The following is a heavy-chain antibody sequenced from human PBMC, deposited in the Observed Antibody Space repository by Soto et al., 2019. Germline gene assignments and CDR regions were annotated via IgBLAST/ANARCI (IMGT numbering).Heavy chain of an antibody. J-gene: IGHJ5*02. CDR3: AGYNWNYYFDP. CDR1: GGSVWDGRYY. CDR2: IYHSGST. D-gene: IGHD1-7*01. V-gene: IGHV4-61*01. Sequence: SETLSLTCTVSGGSVWDGRYYWAWIRQPPGKGLEWIGHIYHSGSTIYNPSLKSRVTISIDTSKSQFSLNLNSMTAADTAVYYCAGYNWNYYFDPWGQGTLVTVSS.